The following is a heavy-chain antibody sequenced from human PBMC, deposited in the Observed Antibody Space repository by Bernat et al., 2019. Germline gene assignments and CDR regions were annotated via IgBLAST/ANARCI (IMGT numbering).Heavy chain of an antibody. CDR1: GFTFSSHW. J-gene: IGHJ4*02. CDR2: ISYDGSNK. V-gene: IGHV3-30-3*01. CDR3: ARDGATGGEEYYFDY. D-gene: IGHD2-21*01. Sequence: VQLVESGGGFVQPGGSLRLSCAVSGFTFSSHWMSWVRQAPGKGLEWVAVISYDGSNKYYADSVKGRFTISRDNSKNTLYLQMNSLRAEDTAVYYCARDGATGGEEYYFDYWGQGTLVTVSS.